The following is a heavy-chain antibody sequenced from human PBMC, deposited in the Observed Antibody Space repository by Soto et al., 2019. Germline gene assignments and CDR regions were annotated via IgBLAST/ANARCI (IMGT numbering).Heavy chain of an antibody. D-gene: IGHD3-16*01. CDR2: ISSSSSYI. CDR3: ARDRCDLGGELKGAFDI. J-gene: IGHJ3*02. V-gene: IGHV3-21*01. CDR1: GFTFSSYS. Sequence: GGSLRLSCAASGFTFSSYSMNWVRQAPGKGLEWVSSISSSSSYIYYADSVKGRFTISRDNAKNSLYLQMNSLRAEDTAVYYCARDRCDLGGELKGAFDIWGQGTMVTVSS.